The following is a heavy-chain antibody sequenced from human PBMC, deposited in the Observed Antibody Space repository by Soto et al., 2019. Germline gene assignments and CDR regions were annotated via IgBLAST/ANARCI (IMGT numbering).Heavy chain of an antibody. CDR2: IYYSGST. CDR3: ARDRKFSGYDTYYYYYYGMDV. Sequence: SETLSLTCAVYGGSFSGYYWSWIRQPPGKGLEWIGYIYYSGSTNYNPSLKSRVTISVDTSKNQFSLKLSSVTAADTAVYYCARDRKFSGYDTYYYYYYGMDVWGQGTTVTVSS. D-gene: IGHD5-12*01. CDR1: GGSFSGYY. V-gene: IGHV4-59*01. J-gene: IGHJ6*02.